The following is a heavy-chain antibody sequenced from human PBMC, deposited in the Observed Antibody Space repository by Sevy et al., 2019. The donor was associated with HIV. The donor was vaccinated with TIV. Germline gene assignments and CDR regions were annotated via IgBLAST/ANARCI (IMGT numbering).Heavy chain of an antibody. J-gene: IGHJ3*02. CDR3: ARAVPATDAFDI. CDR2: ISGLSNYI. V-gene: IGHV3-21*01. Sequence: GGSLRLSCAASGFTFSSYSMHWVRQAPGKGLEWVSSISGLSNYIYYADSMKGRFSISRDNAKNSLYLQMISLRAEDTAVFYCARAVPATDAFDIWGQGTLATVSS. CDR1: GFTFSSYS. D-gene: IGHD6-19*01.